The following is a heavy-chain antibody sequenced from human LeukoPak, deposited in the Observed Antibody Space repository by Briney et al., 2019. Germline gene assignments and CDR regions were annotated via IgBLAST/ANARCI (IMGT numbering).Heavy chain of an antibody. D-gene: IGHD3-9*01. V-gene: IGHV3-53*01. Sequence: GGSLRLSCAASGITVSYNFMSWVRQAPGKGLEWVSVIYIDSSADYADSVKGRFTISRDDAKNTLYLQMNSLRAEDTAVYYCAEDRRVDPYYFDYWGQGTLVTVSS. CDR3: AEDRRVDPYYFDY. J-gene: IGHJ4*02. CDR2: IYIDSSA. CDR1: GITVSYNF.